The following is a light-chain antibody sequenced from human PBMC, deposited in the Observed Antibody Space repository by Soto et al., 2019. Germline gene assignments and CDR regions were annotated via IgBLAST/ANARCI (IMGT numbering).Light chain of an antibody. V-gene: IGKV3-20*01. Sequence: EIVLTQSPGTLSLSPGERATLSCRASQSVRSTYLAWYQQKPGQAPRLLMYGASNRATGIPDRFSGSGSGTDLTLTINRLEPEDFAVYFCQQYGRSPPFTFGQGTKVEIK. CDR3: QQYGRSPPFT. J-gene: IGKJ2*01. CDR1: QSVRSTY. CDR2: GAS.